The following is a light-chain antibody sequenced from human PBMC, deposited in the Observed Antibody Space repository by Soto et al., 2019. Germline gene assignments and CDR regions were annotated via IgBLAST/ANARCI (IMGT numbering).Light chain of an antibody. CDR3: QHYGSSPWT. Sequence: EIVMTQTPATLSVSPGERATLSCRASQSVSNNYLAWYQQKPGQAPRLLIYGASNRATGIPDRFSGSGSGTDFTLTISRLEPEDFAVYFCQHYGSSPWTFGQGTKVDNK. CDR2: GAS. J-gene: IGKJ1*01. CDR1: QSVSNNY. V-gene: IGKV3-20*01.